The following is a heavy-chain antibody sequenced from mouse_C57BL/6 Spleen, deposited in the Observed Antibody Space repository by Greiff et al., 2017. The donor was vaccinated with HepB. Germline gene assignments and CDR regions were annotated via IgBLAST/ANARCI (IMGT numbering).Heavy chain of an antibody. J-gene: IGHJ2*01. CDR2: ISSGSSTI. D-gene: IGHD2-1*01. CDR1: GFTFSDYG. V-gene: IGHV5-17*01. Sequence: EVMLVESGGGLVKPGGSLKLSCAASGFTFSDYGMHWVRQAPEKGLEWVAYISSGSSTIYYADTVKGRFTISRDNAKNTLFLQMTSLRSEDTAMYYCARVYYGNYGDYFDYWGQGTTLTVSS. CDR3: ARVYYGNYGDYFDY.